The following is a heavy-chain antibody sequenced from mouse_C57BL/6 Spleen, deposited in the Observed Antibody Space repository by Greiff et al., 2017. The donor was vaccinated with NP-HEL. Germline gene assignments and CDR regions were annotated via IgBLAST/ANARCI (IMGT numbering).Heavy chain of an antibody. CDR2: IWGGGST. J-gene: IGHJ1*03. CDR3: AFYSNYVYFDV. V-gene: IGHV2-3*01. CDR1: GFSLTSYC. D-gene: IGHD2-5*01. Sequence: QVQLKESGPGLVAPSQSLSITCTVSGFSLTSYCVSWVRQPPGKGLEWLGVIWGGGSTTYHSALISRLSISKDNSKSQVYLKLNSLQTDDTATYYCAFYSNYVYFDVWGTGTTVTVSS.